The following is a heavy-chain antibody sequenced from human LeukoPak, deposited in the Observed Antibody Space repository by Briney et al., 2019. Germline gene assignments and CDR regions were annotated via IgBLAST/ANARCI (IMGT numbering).Heavy chain of an antibody. D-gene: IGHD6-19*01. CDR3: ARSPPYSSGADGWFDP. Sequence: ASVKVSCKASGYTFTGYYMHWVRQAPGQGLEWMGWINPNSGGTNYAQKFQGRVTMTRDTSISTAHMELSRLRSDDTAVYYCARSPPYSSGADGWFDPWGQGTLVTVSS. J-gene: IGHJ5*02. CDR1: GYTFTGYY. CDR2: INPNSGGT. V-gene: IGHV1-2*02.